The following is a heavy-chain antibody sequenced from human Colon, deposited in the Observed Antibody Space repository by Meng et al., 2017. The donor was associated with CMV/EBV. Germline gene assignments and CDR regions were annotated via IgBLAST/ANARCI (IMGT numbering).Heavy chain of an antibody. CDR2: ISVYHGYT. V-gene: IGHV1-18*01. D-gene: IGHD1-20*01. CDR1: GYTFSSYG. J-gene: IGHJ4*02. CDR3: ARDARITGTSAGY. Sequence: ASVKVSCKASGYTFSSYGISWVRQAPGQGLEWMGWISVYHGYTNYAQKFQGRVTMTTDTSTSTAYMELRSLRSDDTAVYFCARDARITGTSAGYWGQGTLVTVSS.